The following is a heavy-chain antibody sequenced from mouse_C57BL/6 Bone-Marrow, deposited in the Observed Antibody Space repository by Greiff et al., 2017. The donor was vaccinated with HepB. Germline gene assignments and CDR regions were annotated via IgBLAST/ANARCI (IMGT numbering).Heavy chain of an antibody. V-gene: IGHV10-1*01. CDR1: GFSFNTYA. Sequence: EVQRVESGGGLVQPKGSLKLSCAASGFSFNTYAMNWVRQAPGKGLEWVARIRSKSNNYATYYADSVKDRFTISRDDSESMLYLQMNNLKTEDTAMYYCVRTDGSRHGSYAMDYWGQGTSVTVSS. CDR3: VRTDGSRHGSYAMDY. J-gene: IGHJ4*01. D-gene: IGHD1-1*01. CDR2: IRSKSNNYAT.